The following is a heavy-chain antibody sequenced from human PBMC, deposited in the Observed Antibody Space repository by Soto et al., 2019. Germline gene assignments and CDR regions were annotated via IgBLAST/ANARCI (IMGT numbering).Heavy chain of an antibody. J-gene: IGHJ4*02. V-gene: IGHV3-66*01. CDR1: GFTVSSNY. Sequence: GGSLRLSCAASGFTVSSNYMSWVRQAPGKGLEWVSVIYSGGSTYYADSVKGRFTISRDNSKNTLYLQMNSLRAEDTAVYYCARVSGGSWDRPYYFDYWGQGTLVTVSS. CDR3: ARVSGGSWDRPYYFDY. CDR2: IYSGGST. D-gene: IGHD2-15*01.